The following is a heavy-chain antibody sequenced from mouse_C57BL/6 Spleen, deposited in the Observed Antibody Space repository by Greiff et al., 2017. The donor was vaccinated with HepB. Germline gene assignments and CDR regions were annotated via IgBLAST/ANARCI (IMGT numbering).Heavy chain of an antibody. D-gene: IGHD1-1*01. CDR2: IHPNSGST. Sequence: VQLQQPGAELVKPGASVKLSCKASGYTFTSYWMHWVKQRPGQGLEWIGMIHPNSGSTNYNEKFKSKATLTVDKSSSTAYMQLSSLTSEDSAVYYCARDELRCRFAYWGQGTLVTVSA. CDR1: GYTFTSYW. CDR3: ARDELRCRFAY. V-gene: IGHV1-64*01. J-gene: IGHJ3*01.